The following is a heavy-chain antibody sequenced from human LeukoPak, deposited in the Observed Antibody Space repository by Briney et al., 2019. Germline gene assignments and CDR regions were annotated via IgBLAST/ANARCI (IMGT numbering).Heavy chain of an antibody. CDR1: GGSISSSSYY. D-gene: IGHD3-10*01. V-gene: IGHV4-39*07. CDR3: ARVGGSGEYY. CDR2: IYYSGST. J-gene: IGHJ4*02. Sequence: SETPSLTCTVSGGSISSSSYYWGWIRQPPGKGLEWTGSIYYSGSTYYNPSLKSRVTISVDTSKNQFSLKLSSVTAADTAVYYCARVGGSGEYYWGQGTLVTISS.